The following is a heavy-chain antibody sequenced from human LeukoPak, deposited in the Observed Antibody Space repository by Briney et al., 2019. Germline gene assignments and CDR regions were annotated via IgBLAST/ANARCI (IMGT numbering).Heavy chain of an antibody. CDR2: INHSGST. D-gene: IGHD5-12*01. V-gene: IGHV4-34*01. CDR3: ARGRYSGYDYVPNFDY. CDR1: GGSFSGYY. J-gene: IGHJ4*02. Sequence: PSETLSLTCAVYGGSFSGYYWSWIRQPPGKGLEWIGEINHSGSTNYNPSLKSRVTISVDTSKNQFSLKLSSVTAADTAVYYCARGRYSGYDYVPNFDYWGQGTLVTVSS.